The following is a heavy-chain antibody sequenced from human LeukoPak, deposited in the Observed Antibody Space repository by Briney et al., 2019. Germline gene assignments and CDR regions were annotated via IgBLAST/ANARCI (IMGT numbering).Heavy chain of an antibody. CDR3: ARAVANDYGESYYFDY. V-gene: IGHV3-66*01. D-gene: IGHD4-17*01. J-gene: IGHJ4*02. Sequence: GSLRLSCAASGFTVSSNYMRWVRQAPGKRLEWVSVIYSGGSTYYADSVKGRFTISRDNSKNTLYLQMNSPRAEDTAVYYCARAVANDYGESYYFDYWGQGTLVTVSS. CDR2: IYSGGST. CDR1: GFTVSSNY.